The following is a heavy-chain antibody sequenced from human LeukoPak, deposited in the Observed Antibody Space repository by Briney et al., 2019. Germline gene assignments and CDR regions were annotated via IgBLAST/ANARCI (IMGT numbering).Heavy chain of an antibody. D-gene: IGHD3-9*01. CDR1: GYTFSSYG. CDR2: ISGYNAIT. J-gene: IGHJ3*01. Sequence: ASVKVSCKASGYTFSSYGISWVRQAPGQGLEWMGWISGYNAITETAQKVQGRLTLTTDTSTSTAYMELGTLRSDDTAVYYCAREGAYIDWPQASVWGRGTMVTVS. CDR3: AREGAYIDWPQASV. V-gene: IGHV1-18*01.